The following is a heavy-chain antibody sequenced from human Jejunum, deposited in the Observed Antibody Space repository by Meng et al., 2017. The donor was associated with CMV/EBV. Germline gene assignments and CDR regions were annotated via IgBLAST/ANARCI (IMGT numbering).Heavy chain of an antibody. CDR1: YA. CDR3: AQNNDVYQYGRGYFVN. CDR2: ICVRGGSGPGSA. V-gene: IGHV3-23*01. D-gene: IGHD2-2*02. Sequence: YAMSWVREAPVKGVEWVSSICVRGGSGPGSAYYADSVKGRFTISRDNSENTLYLQLNSLGAEDTAMYYCAQNNDVYQYGRGYFVNWGQGTLVTVSS. J-gene: IGHJ4*02.